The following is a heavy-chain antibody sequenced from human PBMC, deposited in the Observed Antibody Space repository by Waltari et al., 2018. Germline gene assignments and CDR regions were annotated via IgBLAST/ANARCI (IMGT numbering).Heavy chain of an antibody. J-gene: IGHJ4*02. Sequence: QVQLQQWGAGLLKPSETLSLTCAVYGGSFSGYYWSWIRQPPGKGLEWIGEINHSGSTNYNPSLKSRVTISVDTSKNQFSLKLSSVTAADTAVYYCARGLRWRKLDYWGQGTLVTVSS. CDR3: ARGLRWRKLDY. V-gene: IGHV4-34*01. D-gene: IGHD4-17*01. CDR2: INHSGST. CDR1: GGSFSGYY.